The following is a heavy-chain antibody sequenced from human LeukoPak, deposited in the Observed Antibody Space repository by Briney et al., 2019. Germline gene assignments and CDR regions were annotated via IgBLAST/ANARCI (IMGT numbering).Heavy chain of an antibody. CDR2: IYSDNT. D-gene: IGHD6-19*01. CDR3: AKTLSYSSGWYPNWFDP. J-gene: IGHJ5*02. Sequence: GGSLRLSCTVSGFTVSSNSMSWVRQAPGKGLEWVSFIYSDNTHYSDSVKGRFTISRDNSKNTLYLQVNSLRAEDTAVYYCAKTLSYSSGWYPNWFDPWGQGTLVTVSS. V-gene: IGHV3-53*01. CDR1: GFTVSSNS.